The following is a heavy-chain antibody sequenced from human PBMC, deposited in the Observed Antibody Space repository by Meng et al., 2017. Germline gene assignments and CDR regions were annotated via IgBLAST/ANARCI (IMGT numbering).Heavy chain of an antibody. D-gene: IGHD1-26*01. CDR3: ARERLALSYSGYYGMDV. CDR2: INPNSGGT. J-gene: IGHJ6*02. V-gene: IGHV1-2*06. CDR1: GYTFTGYY. Sequence: ASVKVSCKASGYTFTGYYMHWVRQAPGQGLEWMGRINPNSGGTNYAQKFQGRVTMTRDTSISTAYMELSRLRSEDTAVYYCARERLALSYSGYYGMDVWGQGTTVTVSS.